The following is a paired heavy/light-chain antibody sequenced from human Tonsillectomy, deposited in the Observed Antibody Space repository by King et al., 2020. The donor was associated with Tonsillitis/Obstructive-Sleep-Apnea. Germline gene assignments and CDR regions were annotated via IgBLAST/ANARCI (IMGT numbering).Light chain of an antibody. CDR3: QQYDSSPLT. V-gene: IGKV3-20*01. J-gene: IGKJ4*01. CDR2: GAS. Sequence: EIVLTQSPGTLSLSPGERATLSCRASQRLSSSNLAWYQQTPGQAPRLLFYGASSRATGIPDRFSGSASGTDFTLTISRLEPGDFAVYYCQQYDSSPLTFGGGTKVEIK. CDR1: QRLSSSN.
Heavy chain of an antibody. CDR2: ISHTGRT. J-gene: IGHJ4*02. V-gene: IGHV4-4*02. CDR3: ARADCSSTSCYWGHGGDYFDY. Sequence: QVQLQESGPGLLKPSGTLSLTCAVSGASISSGNWWSWVRQPPGKGLEWIGDISHTGRTNYNPSLKSRVTISLDRSKNQFSLHLSSVTAADTAVYYCARADCSSTSCYWGHGGDYFDYWGQGTLVTVSS. CDR1: GASISSGNW. D-gene: IGHD2-2*01.